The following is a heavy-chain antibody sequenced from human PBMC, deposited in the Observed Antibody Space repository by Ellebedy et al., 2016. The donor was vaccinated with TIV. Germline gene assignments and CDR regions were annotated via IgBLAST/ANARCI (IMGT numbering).Heavy chain of an antibody. Sequence: SETLSLTXAVYGGSFSGYYWSWIRQPPGKGLEWIGEINHSGSTNYNPSLKSRVTISVDTSKNQFSLKLSSVTAADTAVYYCAREMRGWLRPIDYWGQGTLVTVSS. CDR1: GGSFSGYY. V-gene: IGHV4-34*01. J-gene: IGHJ4*02. D-gene: IGHD5-12*01. CDR3: AREMRGWLRPIDY. CDR2: INHSGST.